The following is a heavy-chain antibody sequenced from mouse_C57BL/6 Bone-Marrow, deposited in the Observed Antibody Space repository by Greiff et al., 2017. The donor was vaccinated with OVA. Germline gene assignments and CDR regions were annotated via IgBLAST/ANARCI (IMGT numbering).Heavy chain of an antibody. D-gene: IGHD3-1*01. J-gene: IGHJ3*01. Sequence: VMLVESGPGLVQPSQSLSITCTVSGFSLTSYGVHWVRQSPGKGLEWLGVIWSGGSTDYNAAFISRLSISKDNSKSQVFFKMNSLQADDTAIYYCASLSVSFAYWGQGTLVTVSA. CDR1: GFSLTSYG. V-gene: IGHV2-2*01. CDR3: ASLSVSFAY. CDR2: IWSGGST.